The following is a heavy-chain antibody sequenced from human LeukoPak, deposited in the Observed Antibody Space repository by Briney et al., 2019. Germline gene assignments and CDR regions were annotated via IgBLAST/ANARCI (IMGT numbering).Heavy chain of an antibody. V-gene: IGHV3-53*01. D-gene: IGHD4-17*01. CDR1: GITVSTNY. CDR2: MYSGGNT. J-gene: IGHJ4*02. Sequence: GGSLRLSCAASGITVSTNYMNWVRQAPGKGLEWVSVMYSGGNTYYADSVKGRFTISRDNSKNTLFLQMNSLRAEDTAVYYCARGIGSTVFFDYWGQGTLVTVSS. CDR3: ARGIGSTVFFDY.